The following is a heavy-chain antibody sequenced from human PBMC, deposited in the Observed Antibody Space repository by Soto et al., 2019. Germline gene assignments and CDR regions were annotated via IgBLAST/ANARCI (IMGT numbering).Heavy chain of an antibody. D-gene: IGHD6-19*01. V-gene: IGHV3-9*01. CDR3: AKVGGYSSGWYSQDAFDI. Sequence: GGSLRLSCAASGFTFDDYAMRWVRQAPGKGLEWVSGISWNSGSIGYADSVKGRFTISRDNAKNSLYLQMNSLRAEDTALYYCAKVGGYSSGWYSQDAFDIWGQGTMVTVSS. CDR1: GFTFDDYA. J-gene: IGHJ3*02. CDR2: ISWNSGSI.